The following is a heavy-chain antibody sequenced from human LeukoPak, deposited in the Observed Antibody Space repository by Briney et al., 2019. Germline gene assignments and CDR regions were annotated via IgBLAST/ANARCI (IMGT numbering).Heavy chain of an antibody. Sequence: GGSLRPSCAASGFTFSNYAMTWVRQTPGKGLEWVPIVTGSGISTYYVDSVKGRFTISRDNSKNTLYLQMNSLRPDDSAVYYCVKDLGSAIASALALDVWGQGTTVTVSS. D-gene: IGHD2-15*01. CDR3: VKDLGSAIASALALDV. V-gene: IGHV3-23*01. CDR1: GFTFSNYA. CDR2: VTGSGIST. J-gene: IGHJ6*02.